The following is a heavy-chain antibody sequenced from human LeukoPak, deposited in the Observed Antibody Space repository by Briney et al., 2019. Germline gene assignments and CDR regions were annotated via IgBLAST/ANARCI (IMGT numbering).Heavy chain of an antibody. J-gene: IGHJ4*02. CDR2: IIPIFGTA. V-gene: IGHV1-69*13. Sequence: SVKVSCKASGGTFISYAISWVRQAPGQGLEWMGGIIPIFGTANYAQKFQGRVTITADESTSTAYMELSSQRSEDTAVYYCARDDCSGGSCYFDYWGQGTLVTVSS. D-gene: IGHD2-15*01. CDR3: ARDDCSGGSCYFDY. CDR1: GGTFISYA.